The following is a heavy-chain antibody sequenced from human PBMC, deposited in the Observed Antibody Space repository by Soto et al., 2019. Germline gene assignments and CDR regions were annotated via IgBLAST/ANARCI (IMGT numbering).Heavy chain of an antibody. D-gene: IGHD3-10*01. J-gene: IGHJ3*01. CDR3: VRDRGYPDSFDV. CDR1: GFTFSSYS. V-gene: IGHV3-48*04. CDR2: ISSSSSTI. Sequence: SCAASGFTFSSYSMNWVRQAPGKGLEWVSYISSSSSTIYYADSVRGRFTIYRDNAENTLYLQMNSLKAEDTAVYYCVRDRGYPDSFDVWGRGTLVAVSS.